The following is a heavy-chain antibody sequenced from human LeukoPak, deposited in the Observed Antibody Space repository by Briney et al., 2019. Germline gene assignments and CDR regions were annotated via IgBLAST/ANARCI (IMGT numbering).Heavy chain of an antibody. V-gene: IGHV6-1*01. D-gene: IGHD4-17*01. J-gene: IGHJ4*02. CDR2: TYYRPKWYN. CDR3: ARVGDYGDYHPFDY. CDR1: GDSVSSNSAA. Sequence: SQTLSLTCAISGDSVSSNSAAWNWIRQSPSRGLEWLGRTYYRPKWYNDYAVSVKSRITINPDTSKNQFSLQLNSVTPEDTAVYYCARVGDYGDYHPFDYWGQGTLVTVSS.